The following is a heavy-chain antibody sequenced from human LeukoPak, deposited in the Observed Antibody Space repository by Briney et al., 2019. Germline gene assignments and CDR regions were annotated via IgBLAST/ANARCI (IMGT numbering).Heavy chain of an antibody. D-gene: IGHD5-12*01. CDR1: GDSVSSNSAA. CDR3: ARGLDSGYDIKAFDI. Sequence: SQTLSLTCAISGDSVSSNSAAWNWSRQSPSRGLEWLGRTYYRSKWYNDYAVSVKSRITINPDTPKNQFSLQLNSVAPEDTAVYYCARGLDSGYDIKAFDIWGQGTMVTVSS. V-gene: IGHV6-1*01. CDR2: TYYRSKWYN. J-gene: IGHJ3*02.